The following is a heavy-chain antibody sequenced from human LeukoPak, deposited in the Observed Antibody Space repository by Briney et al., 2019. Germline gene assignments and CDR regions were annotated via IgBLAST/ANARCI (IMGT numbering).Heavy chain of an antibody. Sequence: SVKVPCKASGGTFSSYAISWVRQAPGQGLEWMGRIIPIFGTANYAQKFQGRVTITTDESTSTAYMELSSLRSEDTAVYYCAREGCGSYKGAFDIWGQGTMVTVSS. V-gene: IGHV1-69*05. D-gene: IGHD1-26*01. CDR2: IIPIFGTA. CDR1: GGTFSSYA. J-gene: IGHJ3*02. CDR3: AREGCGSYKGAFDI.